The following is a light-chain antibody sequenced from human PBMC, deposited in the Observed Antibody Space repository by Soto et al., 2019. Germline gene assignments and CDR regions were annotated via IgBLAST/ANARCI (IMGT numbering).Light chain of an antibody. Sequence: QSGLTQPASRPGSPGQSITISCTGTSSDLRGYNYVSWYQQHPGKAPKLLIYEVSNRPSGVSNRFSGSKSGNTASLTISGLQAEAEAAYPCSSYTSSSTLYVFGTGTQVTVL. J-gene: IGLJ1*01. CDR3: SSYTSSSTLYV. CDR1: SSDLRGYNY. CDR2: EVS. V-gene: IGLV2-14*01.